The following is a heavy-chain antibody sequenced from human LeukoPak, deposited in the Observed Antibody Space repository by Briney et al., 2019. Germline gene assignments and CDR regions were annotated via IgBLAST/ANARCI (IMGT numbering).Heavy chain of an antibody. Sequence: GGSLRLSCAASGFTFSRYGMNWVRQAPGKGLEWVSAISDTGGNKYYADSVKGRFTISRDNPRNTLYLQVNSLRAEDTAIYYCAKRIQYSSSSAYIDYWGQGTLVTVSS. V-gene: IGHV3-23*01. CDR3: AKRIQYSSSSAYIDY. CDR2: ISDTGGNK. D-gene: IGHD6-6*01. CDR1: GFTFSRYG. J-gene: IGHJ4*02.